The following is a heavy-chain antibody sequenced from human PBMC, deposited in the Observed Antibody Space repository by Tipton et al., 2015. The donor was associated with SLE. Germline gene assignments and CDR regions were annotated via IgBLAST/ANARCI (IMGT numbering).Heavy chain of an antibody. CDR3: AREKSGHGYFDS. D-gene: IGHD5-12*01. V-gene: IGHV4-31*03. Sequence: TLSLTCTVSGGSISTVSNYWSWIRQHPGKGLEWIGYIYYSGSTYFNPSLKSRVTISLDTSKNQFSLKLSSVTAADTAVYYCAREKSGHGYFDSWGQGSLVTVSS. CDR1: GGSISTVSNY. J-gene: IGHJ4*02. CDR2: IYYSGST.